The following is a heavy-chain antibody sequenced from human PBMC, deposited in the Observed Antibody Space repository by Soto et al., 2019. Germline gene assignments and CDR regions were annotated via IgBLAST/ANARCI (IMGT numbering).Heavy chain of an antibody. J-gene: IGHJ4*02. Sequence: PGGSLRFSCAASKFTFSTYAMTWVRQAPGKGLEWVSDISGSGDNTYYADSVKGRFTISRDNSKSTLYLQMNSLRAEDTAVYYCAKDMVHCTGTRCARYFEEWGRGTLVTVSS. D-gene: IGHD2-8*02. CDR1: KFTFSTYA. CDR2: ISGSGDNT. CDR3: AKDMVHCTGTRCARYFEE. V-gene: IGHV3-23*01.